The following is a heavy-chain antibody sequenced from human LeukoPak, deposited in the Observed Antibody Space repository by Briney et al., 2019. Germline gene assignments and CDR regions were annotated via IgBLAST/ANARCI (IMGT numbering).Heavy chain of an antibody. CDR2: IYPGDSDT. CDR3: ARRRSSTLIDY. J-gene: IGHJ4*02. Sequence: GESLKISCKGSIYSFFSYWIAWVRQMPGKGLEWMGIIYPGDSDTTYSPSFQGQVTISADKSISTAYLQWSSLKASDTAVYFCARRRSSTLIDYWGQGTLVTVSS. V-gene: IGHV5-51*01. D-gene: IGHD3-10*01. CDR1: IYSFFSYW.